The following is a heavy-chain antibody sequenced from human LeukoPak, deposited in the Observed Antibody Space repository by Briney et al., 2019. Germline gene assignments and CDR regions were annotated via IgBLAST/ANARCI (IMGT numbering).Heavy chain of an antibody. CDR3: TTDGIYCSGGSCYRPFDY. Sequence: GGSLRLSCAASGFTFSSYAMSWVRQAPGQGLEWVGRIKSETDGGTTDYAAPVKGRFTISRDDSKNTLYLQMNSLKTEDTAVYYCTTDGIYCSGGSCYRPFDYWGQGTLVTVSS. CDR2: IKSETDGGTT. J-gene: IGHJ4*02. D-gene: IGHD2-15*01. V-gene: IGHV3-15*01. CDR1: GFTFSSYA.